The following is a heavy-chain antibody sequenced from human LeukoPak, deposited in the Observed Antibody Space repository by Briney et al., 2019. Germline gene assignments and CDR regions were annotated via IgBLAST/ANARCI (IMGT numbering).Heavy chain of an antibody. CDR1: GFSISTYA. CDR3: AKGYSSSWYSVHDH. V-gene: IGHV3-23*01. CDR2: ISGGGGDNT. Sequence: GGSLRLSRAGSGFSISTYAMSWVRQAPGKGLEWVSGISGGGGDNTYYADSVKGRFTISRDNSKNTLHLQMSSLRAEDTAVYYCAKGYSSSWYSVHDHWGQGTLVTVSS. J-gene: IGHJ4*02. D-gene: IGHD6-13*01.